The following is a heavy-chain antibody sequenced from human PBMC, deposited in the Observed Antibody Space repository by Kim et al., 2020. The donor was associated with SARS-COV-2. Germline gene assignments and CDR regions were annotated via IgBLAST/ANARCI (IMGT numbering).Heavy chain of an antibody. Sequence: GRFTISRDDSKNTLYLQMNSLKTEDTAVYYCTTDPSLYDYVWGSYRSLDYWGQGTLVTVSS. V-gene: IGHV3-15*01. CDR3: TTDPSLYDYVWGSYRSLDY. J-gene: IGHJ4*02. D-gene: IGHD3-16*02.